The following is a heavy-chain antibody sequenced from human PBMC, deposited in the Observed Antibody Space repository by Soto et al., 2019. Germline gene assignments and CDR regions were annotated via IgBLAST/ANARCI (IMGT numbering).Heavy chain of an antibody. V-gene: IGHV3-64*01. J-gene: IGHJ6*03. D-gene: IGHD2-2*03. CDR2: ISSNGGST. CDR3: ASAGYCSSTSCPDLHYYYMDV. Sequence: KGLEYVSAISSNGGSTYYANSVKGRFTISRDNSKNTLYLQMGSLRAEDMAVYYCASAGYCSSTSCPDLHYYYMDVSAKGTTVTVSS.